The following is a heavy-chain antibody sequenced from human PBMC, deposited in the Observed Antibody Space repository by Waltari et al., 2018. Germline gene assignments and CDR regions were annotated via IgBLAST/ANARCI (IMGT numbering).Heavy chain of an antibody. CDR3: XTDVSGWVDFEX. CDR2: IXTSAGXI. Sequence: EVQXVGSGGXMVHPGGSLXLSCVVHGLNFMTYEMDWIRQAPXKGLEXISYIXTSAGXIYYAESVKGXVTISRDNVKNSLYLQMXSLRVEDTXVXYCXTDVSGWVDFEXWGRGTLVTVSS. CDR1: GLNFMTYE. V-gene: IGHV3-48*03. J-gene: IGHJ4*02. D-gene: IGHD6-19*01.